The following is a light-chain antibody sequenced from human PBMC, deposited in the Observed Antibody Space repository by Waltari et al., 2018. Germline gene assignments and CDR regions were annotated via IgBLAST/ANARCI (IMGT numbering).Light chain of an antibody. CDR3: SSYTSSSVV. J-gene: IGLJ2*01. CDR2: DVS. CDR1: SSVVGGYNY. V-gene: IGLV2-14*01. Sequence: QSALTQPASVSGSPGQSTTISGTGTSSVVGGYNYVSWYQQHPGTAPNLMIYDVSTRPSGVSIRFSGSKSGNTASLTISGLQAEDEADYYCSSYTSSSVVFGGGTKLTVL.